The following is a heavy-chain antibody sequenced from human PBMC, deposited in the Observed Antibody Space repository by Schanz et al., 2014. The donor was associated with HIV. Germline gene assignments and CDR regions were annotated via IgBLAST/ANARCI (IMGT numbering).Heavy chain of an antibody. Sequence: EVQLVESGGGLVKPGGSLRLSCAASGFTFSTYSMNWVRQAPGKGLEWVSSISSSSSYLYYADSVKGRFTISRDNAKNSLYLLMNSLRAEDTAVYYCARDGSSGWQDPFDYWGQGTLVTVSS. CDR2: ISSSSSYL. CDR3: ARDGSSGWQDPFDY. CDR1: GFTFSTYS. J-gene: IGHJ4*02. D-gene: IGHD6-19*01. V-gene: IGHV3-21*01.